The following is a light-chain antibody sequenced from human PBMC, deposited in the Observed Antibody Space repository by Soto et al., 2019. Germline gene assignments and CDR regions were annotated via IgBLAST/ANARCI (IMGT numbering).Light chain of an antibody. V-gene: IGKV1-33*01. CDR1: QNINNY. Sequence: DTQMTQSPSSLPASVGDRVTIACQASQNINNYLNWYQQKPGRAPKLLIYDASNLEAGVPSRFRGSGSGTDFTFTISRLQPEDIATYYCQQYENLPTFGQGTQLEIK. CDR3: QQYENLPT. CDR2: DAS. J-gene: IGKJ5*01.